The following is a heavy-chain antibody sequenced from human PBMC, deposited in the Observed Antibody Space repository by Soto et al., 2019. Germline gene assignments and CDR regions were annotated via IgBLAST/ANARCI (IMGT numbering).Heavy chain of an antibody. V-gene: IGHV4-30-4*01. CDR3: ASSYDYSNYWFDP. J-gene: IGHJ5*02. CDR1: GGSISSGDYY. CDR2: IYYSGST. Sequence: SETLSLTCTVSGGSISSGDYYWSWIRQPPGKGLEWIGYIYYSGSTYYNPSLKSRVTISVDTSKNQFSLKLSSVTAADTAVYYCASSYDYSNYWFDPWGQGTLVTVSS. D-gene: IGHD4-4*01.